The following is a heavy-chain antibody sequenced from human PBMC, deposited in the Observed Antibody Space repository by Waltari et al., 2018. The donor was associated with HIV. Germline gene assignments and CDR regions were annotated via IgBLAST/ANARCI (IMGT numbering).Heavy chain of an antibody. CDR1: GFTFRSYR. V-gene: IGHV3-74*01. Sequence: EVQLVESGGGIGQPGGSLSLSCEASGFTFRSYRLHWVRQAPGKGLVWVSCISSDGSTTNYADAVKGRLTISRDNAKNTLYLQMNSLRADDTAVYYCARENTMTYYDALDIWGQGTMVTVSS. CDR2: ISSDGSTT. CDR3: ARENTMTYYDALDI. D-gene: IGHD4-17*01. J-gene: IGHJ3*02.